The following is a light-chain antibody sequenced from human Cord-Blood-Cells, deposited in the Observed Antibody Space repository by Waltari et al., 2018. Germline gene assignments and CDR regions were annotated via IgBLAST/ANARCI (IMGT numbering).Light chain of an antibody. J-gene: IGKJ4*01. V-gene: IGKV1-39*01. CDR2: AAS. Sequence: DIQMTQSPSSLSASVGDRVTITCRASQSISSYLNWYQQKPGKAPKLLIYAASSLQSGVPSRFGGSGSGTDFTRTISSLQPEDFATYYCQQRSTFGGGTKVEIK. CDR3: QQRST. CDR1: QSISSY.